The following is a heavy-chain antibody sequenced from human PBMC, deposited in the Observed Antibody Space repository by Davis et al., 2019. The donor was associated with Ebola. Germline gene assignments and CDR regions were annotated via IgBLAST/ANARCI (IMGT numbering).Heavy chain of an antibody. CDR2: IFWNDDK. D-gene: IGHD6-13*01. J-gene: IGHJ4*02. CDR3: VHRKSSWHHSYYFDY. V-gene: IGHV2-5*01. Sequence: SGPTLVKPTQTLTLTCTFSGFSLTTSGVGVGWIRQPPGKALEWLALIFWNDDKRYSPSLKSRLTITKDTSKNQVVLTMTNVDPVDTGTYYCVHRKSSWHHSYYFDYWGQGTLVTVSS. CDR1: GFSLTTSGVG.